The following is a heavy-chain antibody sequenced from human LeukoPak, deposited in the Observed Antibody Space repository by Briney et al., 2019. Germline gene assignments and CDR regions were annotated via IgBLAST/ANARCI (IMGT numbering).Heavy chain of an antibody. V-gene: IGHV3-66*01. D-gene: IGHD3-16*02. CDR1: GFTVNSNY. Sequence: GSLRLSCAASGFTVNSNYMNWVRQAPGRGLEWVSVIHSGGSTYYADSVKGRFTISRDNSKNTLYLQMNSLRAEDTAVYYCAKHPMITFGGVIVKSAFDIWGQGTMVTVSS. CDR3: AKHPMITFGGVIVKSAFDI. CDR2: IHSGGST. J-gene: IGHJ3*02.